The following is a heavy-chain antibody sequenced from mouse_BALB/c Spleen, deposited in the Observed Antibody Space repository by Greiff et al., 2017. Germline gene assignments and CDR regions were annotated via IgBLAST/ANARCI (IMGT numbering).Heavy chain of an antibody. D-gene: IGHD2-3*01. J-gene: IGHJ4*01. Sequence: QVQLQQSGAELVKPGASVKLSCKASGYTFTEYIIHWVKQRSGQGLEWIGWFYPGSGSIKYNEKFKDKATLTADKSSSTVYMELSRLTSEDSAVYFCARHEGRFSYDGYYDYAMDYWGQGTSVTVSS. CDR3: ARHEGRFSYDGYYDYAMDY. V-gene: IGHV1-62-2*01. CDR2: FYPGSGSI. CDR1: GYTFTEYI.